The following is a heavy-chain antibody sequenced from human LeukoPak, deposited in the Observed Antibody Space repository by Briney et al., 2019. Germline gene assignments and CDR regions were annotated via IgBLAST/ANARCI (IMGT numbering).Heavy chain of an antibody. CDR3: VRNGYYSVDY. V-gene: IGHV4-59*12. CDR1: GGSISSYY. Sequence: PSETLSLTCTVSGGSISSYYWSWIRQPPGKGLEWIGYIYYSGSTNYNPSLKSRVTISVDTSKNQFSLKLSSVTAADTAVYYCVRNGYYSVDYWGQGILVTVSS. CDR2: IYYSGST. J-gene: IGHJ4*02. D-gene: IGHD3-3*01.